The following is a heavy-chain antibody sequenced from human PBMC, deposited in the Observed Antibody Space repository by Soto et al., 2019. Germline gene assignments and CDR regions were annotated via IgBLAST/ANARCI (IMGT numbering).Heavy chain of an antibody. J-gene: IGHJ6*02. CDR2: IIDSGGST. CDR1: GFTFSTCA. CDR3: AKGRSYYYYYGVDV. Sequence: EVQLLESGGGLVQPGGSLRLSCAASGFTFSTCAMGWVRQAPGKGLEWVSDIIDSGGSTYYTESVKGRFTISRDNSKSTLYLQMNSLRAEDTALYYGAKGRSYYYYYGVDVWGQGTTVTVSS. V-gene: IGHV3-23*01.